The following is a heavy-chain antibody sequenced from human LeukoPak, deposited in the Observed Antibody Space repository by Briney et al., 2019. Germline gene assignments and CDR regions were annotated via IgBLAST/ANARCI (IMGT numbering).Heavy chain of an antibody. Sequence: GGSLRLSCTASGFTFSSYGMNWVRQAPGKGLEWVSYIRSTSNTIYYADSVKGRFTISRDNAKNSLYLQMDSLGPEDTAVYYCARDPYSGNYGNDYYYYMDVWGKGTTVTISS. V-gene: IGHV3-48*04. CDR3: ARDPYSGNYGNDYYYYMDV. CDR2: IRSTSNTI. D-gene: IGHD1-26*01. J-gene: IGHJ6*03. CDR1: GFTFSSYG.